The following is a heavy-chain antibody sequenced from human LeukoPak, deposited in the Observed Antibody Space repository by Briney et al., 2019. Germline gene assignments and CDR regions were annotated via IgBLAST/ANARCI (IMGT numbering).Heavy chain of an antibody. CDR3: ARVAYYYYYMDV. CDR1: GYSISSGYY. CDR2: IYHSGST. J-gene: IGHJ6*03. Sequence: SETLSLTCTVSGYSISSGYYWGWIRQPPGKGLEWIGGIYHSGSTYYNPSLKSRVTISVDTSKNQFSLKLSSVTAADTAVYYCARVAYYYYYMDVWGKGTTVTVSS. V-gene: IGHV4-38-2*02.